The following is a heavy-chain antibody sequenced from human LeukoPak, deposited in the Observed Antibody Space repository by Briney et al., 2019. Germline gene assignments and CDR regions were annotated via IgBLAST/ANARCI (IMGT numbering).Heavy chain of an antibody. CDR3: TLTEWDLKLGS. V-gene: IGHV3-11*01. D-gene: IGHD1-26*01. CDR2: ISSSGSTI. Sequence: GGSLRLSCAASGFTLSDYYMSWIRQAPGKGLEWVSYISSSGSTIYYADSVKGRFTISRDNAKNSLYLQMNSLKTEDTAVYYCTLTEWDLKLGSWGQGTLVTVSP. CDR1: GFTLSDYY. J-gene: IGHJ5*02.